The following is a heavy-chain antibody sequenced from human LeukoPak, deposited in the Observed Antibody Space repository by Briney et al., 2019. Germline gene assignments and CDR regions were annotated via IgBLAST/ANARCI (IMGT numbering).Heavy chain of an antibody. Sequence: SQTLSLTCAISGDSVSSNSAAWNWIRQSPSRGLEWLGRTYYRSKWYNDYAVSVKSRITINPDTSKNQFSLQLNFVTPEDTAVYYCARDPGRLGYDSSGYPFDAFDIWGRGTMVTVSS. V-gene: IGHV6-1*01. CDR1: GDSVSSNSAA. CDR3: ARDPGRLGYDSSGYPFDAFDI. CDR2: TYYRSKWYN. D-gene: IGHD3-22*01. J-gene: IGHJ3*02.